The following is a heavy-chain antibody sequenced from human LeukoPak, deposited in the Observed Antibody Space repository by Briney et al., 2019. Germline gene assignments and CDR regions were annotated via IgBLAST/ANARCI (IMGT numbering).Heavy chain of an antibody. Sequence: PGGSLRLSCAASGFTFSSYWMHWVRQAPGKGLVWVSRINSDGSSTSYADSVKGRFTISRDNAKNTLYLQMNSLRAEDTAVYYCASLDILTGPDAFDIWGQGTMVTVSS. CDR3: ASLDILTGPDAFDI. CDR1: GFTFSSYW. V-gene: IGHV3-74*01. D-gene: IGHD3-9*01. J-gene: IGHJ3*02. CDR2: INSDGSST.